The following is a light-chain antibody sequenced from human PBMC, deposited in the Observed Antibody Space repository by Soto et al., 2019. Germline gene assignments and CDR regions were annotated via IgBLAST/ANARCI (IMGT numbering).Light chain of an antibody. Sequence: QSALTQPPSVSGSPGQSVTISCTGTSTDFVSYNRVSWYQQPPGTAPKLIIYEVTKRPSGVPDRFSASKSGNTASLTVSGLQAEDEADYYCSSFVAGNNYWVFGGGTQLTVL. CDR2: EVT. CDR3: SSFVAGNNYWV. CDR1: STDFVSYNR. J-gene: IGLJ3*02. V-gene: IGLV2-8*01.